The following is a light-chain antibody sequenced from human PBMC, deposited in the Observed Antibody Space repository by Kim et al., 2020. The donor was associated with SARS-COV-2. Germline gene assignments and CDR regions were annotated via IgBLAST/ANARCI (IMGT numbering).Light chain of an antibody. J-gene: IGKJ1*01. CDR3: QQYDDWPPWT. Sequence: PLGERATLSCRASQSVSSNVAWYQQKPGQAPRLLIYGASTRATGIPVRFSGSGYGTEFTLTISSLQSEDLAVYHCQQYDDWPPWTFGQGTKVDIK. V-gene: IGKV3-15*01. CDR1: QSVSSN. CDR2: GAS.